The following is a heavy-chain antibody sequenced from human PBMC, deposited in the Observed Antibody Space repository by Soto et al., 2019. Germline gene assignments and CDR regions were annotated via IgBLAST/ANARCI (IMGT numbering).Heavy chain of an antibody. CDR3: AIHSSNLRYYYSGMDV. J-gene: IGHJ6*04. CDR1: GYPFPDYR. Sequence: PGGSPKIYCQGPGYPFPDYRIGWVRQLPGQGVDGRGSVYPADSDTRYSPSFQAHVTITVDKSTRTACLQWSTLKASDTAMYYCAIHSSNLRYYYSGMDVWGRGSTGTVAS. D-gene: IGHD6-19*01. V-gene: IGHV5-51*01. CDR2: VYPADSDT.